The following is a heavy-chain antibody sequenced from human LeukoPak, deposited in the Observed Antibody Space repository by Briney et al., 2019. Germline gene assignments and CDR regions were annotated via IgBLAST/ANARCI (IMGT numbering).Heavy chain of an antibody. CDR2: INHSGST. CDR3: ARGGNYYDSSGYLWWYFDL. D-gene: IGHD3-22*01. J-gene: IGHJ2*01. CDR1: GGSFSGYN. Sequence: SETLSLTCAVYGGSFSGYNWSWIRQTPGRGLEWIGEINHSGSTDYTSSLKSRVTISVDTSKNQFSLKLSSVTAADTAVYYCARGGNYYDSSGYLWWYFDLWGRGTLVTVSS. V-gene: IGHV4-34*01.